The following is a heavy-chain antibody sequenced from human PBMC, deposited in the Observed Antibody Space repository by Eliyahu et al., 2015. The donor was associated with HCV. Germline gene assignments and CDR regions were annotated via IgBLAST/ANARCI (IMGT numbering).Heavy chain of an antibody. CDR1: GYTFINYG. V-gene: IGHV1-18*01. Sequence: QLQLVQSGAEVKKPGASVKVSCKASGYTFINYGINWLRQAPGQGLEWMGYISPYNGNTNYAQRLQGRVTMTTDTSASTAYMELRSLRSDDTAVYYCARDVGGFDPWGQGTLVTVSS. CDR3: ARDVGGFDP. CDR2: ISPYNGNT. J-gene: IGHJ5*02.